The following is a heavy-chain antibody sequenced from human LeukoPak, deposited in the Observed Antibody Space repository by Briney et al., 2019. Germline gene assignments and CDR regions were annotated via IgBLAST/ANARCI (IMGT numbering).Heavy chain of an antibody. CDR2: INSDGSST. V-gene: IGHV3-74*01. CDR3: AREDYDFWSGYYTGGNMDV. J-gene: IGHJ6*03. CDR1: GFTFSSYW. D-gene: IGHD3-3*01. Sequence: ESGGSLRLSCAASGFTFSSYWMHWVRQAPGKGLVWVSRINSDGSSTSDADSVKGRFTISRDNAKNTLPLQMNSLRAEDTAVYYCAREDYDFWSGYYTGGNMDVWGKGTTVTVSS.